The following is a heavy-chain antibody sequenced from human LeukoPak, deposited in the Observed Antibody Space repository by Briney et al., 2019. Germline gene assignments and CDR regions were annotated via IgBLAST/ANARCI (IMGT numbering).Heavy chain of an antibody. CDR2: IYYSGST. V-gene: IGHV4-39*01. CDR1: GGSISSYY. J-gene: IGHJ4*02. D-gene: IGHD3/OR15-3a*01. CDR3: ARHPPGLGVFDY. Sequence: SETLSLTCTVSGGSISSYYWGWIRQPPGKGLEWIGSIYYSGSTYYNPSLKSRVTISVDTSKNQSSLKLSSVTAADTAVYYCARHPPGLGVFDYWGQGTLVTVSS.